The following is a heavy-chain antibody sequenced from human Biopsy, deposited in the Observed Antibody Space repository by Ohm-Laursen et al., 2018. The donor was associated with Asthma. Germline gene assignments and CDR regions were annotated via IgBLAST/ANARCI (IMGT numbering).Heavy chain of an antibody. Sequence: PGTLSLTCTVSGGSITSYYWSWIRQPPGKALEWLGYIYHSGTTNYNPSLKSRITISVDTSKNQFSLKLTSVTAADTAVYYCARAQDYYDSRGYYRSFDYWGQGALVTVSS. CDR3: ARAQDYYDSRGYYRSFDY. CDR1: GGSITSYY. V-gene: IGHV4-59*01. CDR2: IYHSGTT. J-gene: IGHJ4*02. D-gene: IGHD3-22*01.